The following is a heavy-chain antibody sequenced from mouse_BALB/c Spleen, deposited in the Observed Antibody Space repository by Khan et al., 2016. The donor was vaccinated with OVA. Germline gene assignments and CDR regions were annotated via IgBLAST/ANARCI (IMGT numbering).Heavy chain of an antibody. CDR3: AREGDDGGLAY. J-gene: IGHJ3*01. CDR1: GFTFSDYY. CDR2: LSNHGTTT. D-gene: IGHD2-3*01. Sequence: EVELVESGGGLVQPGGSLKLSCATSGFTFSDYYMYWVRQTPEKRLEWVAYLSNHGTTTYYPDTVRGRFTISRDNAKNTLYLQMSRLESEDTAMYDCAREGDDGGLAYWGQGTLVTVSA. V-gene: IGHV5-12*02.